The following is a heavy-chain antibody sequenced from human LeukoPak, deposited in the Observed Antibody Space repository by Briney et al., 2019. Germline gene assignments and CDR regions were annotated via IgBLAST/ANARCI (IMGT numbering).Heavy chain of an antibody. CDR2: IYYSGST. V-gene: IGHV4-39*07. D-gene: IGHD3-10*01. Sequence: SETLSLTCTVSGGSISSSSYYWGWIRQPPGKGLEWIGSIYYSGSTYYNPSLKSRVTISVDTSKNQFSLKLSSVTAADTAVYYCARGPYYGSGSYYRSAWFDPWGQGTLVTVSS. J-gene: IGHJ5*02. CDR1: GGSISSSSYY. CDR3: ARGPYYGSGSYYRSAWFDP.